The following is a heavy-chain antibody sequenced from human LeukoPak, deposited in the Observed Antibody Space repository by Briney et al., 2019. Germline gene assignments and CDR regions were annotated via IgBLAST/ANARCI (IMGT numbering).Heavy chain of an antibody. CDR3: SRTGTTDY. D-gene: IGHD1-7*01. V-gene: IGHV4-59*01. CDR2: IYNSGST. CDR1: GDSISSYS. J-gene: IGHJ4*02. Sequence: SETLSLTCTVSGDSISSYSWSWIRQPPGKGLEWIGYIYNSGSTKYNPSLKSRVTISLDTSKNQFFLKLSSVTAADTAVYYCSRTGTTDYWGQGTLVTVSS.